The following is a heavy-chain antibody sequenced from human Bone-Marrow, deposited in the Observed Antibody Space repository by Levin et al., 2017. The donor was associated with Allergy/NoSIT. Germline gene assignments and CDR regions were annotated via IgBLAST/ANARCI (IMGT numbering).Heavy chain of an antibody. Sequence: GASVKVSCKASGGTFSSYAISWVRQAPGQGLEWMGGIIPIYGTVRYAQKFQGRVTVTADKSTSTAYMELSSLRSEDTAVYYCVRGENGYSPRYYDVNVWGQGTTVTVSS. CDR3: VRGENGYSPRYYDVNV. D-gene: IGHD5-18*01. V-gene: IGHV1-69*06. J-gene: IGHJ6*02. CDR2: IIPIYGTV. CDR1: GGTFSSYA.